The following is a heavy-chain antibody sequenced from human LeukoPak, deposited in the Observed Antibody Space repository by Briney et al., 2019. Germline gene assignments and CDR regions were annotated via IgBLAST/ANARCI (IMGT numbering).Heavy chain of an antibody. V-gene: IGHV3-30*19. J-gene: IGHJ4*02. CDR3: ARDLNIVVVPAAMPLDY. D-gene: IGHD2-2*01. CDR1: GFTFSSYG. Sequence: PGGSLRLSCAASGFTFSSYGMHWVRQAPGKGLEWVAVIWYDGSNKYYADSVKGRFTISRDNSKNTLYLQMNSLRAEDTAVYYCARDLNIVVVPAAMPLDYWGQGTLVTVSS. CDR2: IWYDGSNK.